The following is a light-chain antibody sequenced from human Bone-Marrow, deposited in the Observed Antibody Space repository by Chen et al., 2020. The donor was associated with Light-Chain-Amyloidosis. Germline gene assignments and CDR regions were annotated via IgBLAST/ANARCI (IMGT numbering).Light chain of an antibody. V-gene: IGKV1-12*01. CDR3: QKVNDSPLT. Sequence: DIQLTQSPSFVSAFVGDRVTITCRASQSISSWLAWYQHKPGKAPKLLIYTASNLASGVPSRFCGSGSGTEFSLTINRLHPEDFATYYCQKVNDSPLTVGHGTKLEIK. CDR2: TAS. J-gene: IGKJ2*01. CDR1: QSISSW.